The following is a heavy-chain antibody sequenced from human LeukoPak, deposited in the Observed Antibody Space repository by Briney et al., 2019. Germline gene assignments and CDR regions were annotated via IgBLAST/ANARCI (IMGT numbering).Heavy chain of an antibody. D-gene: IGHD6-13*01. J-gene: IGHJ4*02. V-gene: IGHV3-23*01. CDR3: AKSAAAAGRTYFDS. Sequence: GESLKISCKGSGYRFRSYWIAWVRQAPGKGLEWVSDVSGSGGSTYYADSVKGRFTISRDNSKNTLYLQMNSLRAEDTAVYYCAKSAAAAGRTYFDSWGQGTLVTVSS. CDR1: GYRFRSYW. CDR2: VSGSGGST.